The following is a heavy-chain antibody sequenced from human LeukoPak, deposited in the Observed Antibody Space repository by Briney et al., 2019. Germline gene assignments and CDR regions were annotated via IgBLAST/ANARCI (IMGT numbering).Heavy chain of an antibody. CDR2: IYSGGST. Sequence: GGSLRLSCAASGFTVSTNYMSWVRQAPGKGLEWVSVIYSGGSTHYADSVKGRFTISRDNSKNTLYLQMNSLRAEDTAVYYCVRGSLASGVVVYYYYYLDVWGKGTTVTVSS. D-gene: IGHD3-3*01. V-gene: IGHV3-66*01. CDR1: GFTVSTNY. J-gene: IGHJ6*03. CDR3: VRGSLASGVVVYYYYYLDV.